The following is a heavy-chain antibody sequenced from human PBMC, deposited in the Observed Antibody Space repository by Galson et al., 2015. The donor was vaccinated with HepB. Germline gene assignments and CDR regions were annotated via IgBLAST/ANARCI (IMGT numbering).Heavy chain of an antibody. CDR2: ISAYNGNT. J-gene: IGHJ6*02. D-gene: IGHD2-2*01. CDR1: GYTFTSYG. V-gene: IGHV1-18*04. CDR3: ARDSFFSSTSPYGMDV. Sequence: SVKVSCKASGYTFTSYGISWVRQAPGQGLEWMGWISAYNGNTNYAQKLQGRVTMTTDTSTSTAYMELRSLRSDDTAVYYCARDSFFSSTSPYGMDVWGQGTTVTVSS.